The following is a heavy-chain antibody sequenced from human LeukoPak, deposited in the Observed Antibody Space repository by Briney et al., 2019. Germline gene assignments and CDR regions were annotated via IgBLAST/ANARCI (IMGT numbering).Heavy chain of an antibody. CDR1: GGSISSSSYY. V-gene: IGHV4-39*01. J-gene: IGHJ1*01. D-gene: IGHD3-22*01. CDR3: ARLPYYYDSSGYYGFQH. CDR2: IYYSGST. Sequence: SETLSLTCTVSGGSISSSSYYWGWIRQPPGKGLEWIGSIYYSGSTYYNPSLKSRVTISVDTSKNQFSLKLSSVTAADTAVYYCARLPYYYDSSGYYGFQHWGQGTLVTVSS.